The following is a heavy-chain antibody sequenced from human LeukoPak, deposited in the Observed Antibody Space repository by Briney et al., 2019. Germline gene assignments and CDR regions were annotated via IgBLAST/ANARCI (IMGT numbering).Heavy chain of an antibody. J-gene: IGHJ4*02. D-gene: IGHD6-19*01. CDR2: ISYDGSNK. V-gene: IGHV3-30*04. CDR3: ARALPTSGWLIDY. Sequence: GGSLRLSCAASGFTFSSCAMHWVRQAPGKGLEWVAVISYDGSNKYYADSVKGRFTISRDNSKNTLYLQMNSLRAEDTAVYYCARALPTSGWLIDYWGQGTLVTVSS. CDR1: GFTFSSCA.